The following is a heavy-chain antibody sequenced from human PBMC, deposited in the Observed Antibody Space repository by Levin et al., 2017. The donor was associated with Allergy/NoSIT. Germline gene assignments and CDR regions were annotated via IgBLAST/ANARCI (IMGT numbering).Heavy chain of an antibody. CDR1: GFTFSTYA. D-gene: IGHD6-19*01. J-gene: IGHJ4*02. CDR3: VKNAGYSSGWGDYLDS. CDR2: ISGSGGSQ. V-gene: IGHV3-23*01. Sequence: GGSLRLSCAASGFTFSTYAMSWVRQAPGKGPEWISGISGSGGSQYYEDSVKDRVTISRDNSKKMVHLQMNSLRAHDTAVYYCVKNAGYSSGWGDYLDSWGQGTLVSVSS.